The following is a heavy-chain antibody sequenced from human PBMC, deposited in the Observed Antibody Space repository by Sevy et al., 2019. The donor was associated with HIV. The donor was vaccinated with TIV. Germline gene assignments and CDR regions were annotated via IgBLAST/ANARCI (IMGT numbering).Heavy chain of an antibody. D-gene: IGHD5-12*01. V-gene: IGHV4-61*02. CDR1: GGSIRSGRYY. CDR2: IFPSGGS. CDR3: ARAVGDGYNYGYFDS. Sequence: SETLSLTCTVSGGSIRSGRYYWTWIRQPAGKGLEWIGRIFPSGGSNFNPSMMSRVSMSIDTSKKQFSLRLTSVTAADTAVYYCARAVGDGYNYGYFDSWGPGTLVTVSS. J-gene: IGHJ4*02.